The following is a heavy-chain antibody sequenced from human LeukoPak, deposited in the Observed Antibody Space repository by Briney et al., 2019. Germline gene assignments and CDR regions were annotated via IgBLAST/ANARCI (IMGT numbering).Heavy chain of an antibody. V-gene: IGHV3-11*04. CDR1: GFTFSDYY. CDR2: ISSSGSTI. Sequence: KAGGSLRRSCAASGFTFSDYYMSWIRQAPGKRREGGSYISSSGSTIYYADSVKGRFTSSRDNAKNSLYLQMNSLRAEDMAVYYCAELGITMIGGVWGKGTPVTISS. D-gene: IGHD3-10*02. CDR3: AELGITMIGGV. J-gene: IGHJ6*04.